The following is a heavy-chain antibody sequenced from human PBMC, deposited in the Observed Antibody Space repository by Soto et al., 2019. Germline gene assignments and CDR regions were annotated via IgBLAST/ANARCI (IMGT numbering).Heavy chain of an antibody. Sequence: QVQLVESGGGVVQPGRSLRLSCAASGFTFSSYGMHWVRQAPGKGLEWVTVISYDGKGAYYADSVKGRFTISRDNSKTTLSLQMNSLRTEDTAMYYCAKEGLITNWYFDYWGQGTLVTVSS. V-gene: IGHV3-30*18. J-gene: IGHJ4*02. CDR2: ISYDGKGA. D-gene: IGHD1-1*01. CDR3: AKEGLITNWYFDY. CDR1: GFTFSSYG.